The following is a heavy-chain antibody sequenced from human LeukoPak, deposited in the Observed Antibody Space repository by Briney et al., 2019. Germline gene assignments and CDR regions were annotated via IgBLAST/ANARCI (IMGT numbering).Heavy chain of an antibody. D-gene: IGHD1-1*01. Sequence: GGSLRLSCAASGFTFSNYAMSWDRQAPGKGLEWVSAISGSGGNTHYADSVKGRFTISRDNSKNTLNLQMNSLRAEDTAVYYCAKYLAGIWTHFDYWGQGTLVTVSS. J-gene: IGHJ4*02. V-gene: IGHV3-23*01. CDR2: ISGSGGNT. CDR3: AKYLAGIWTHFDY. CDR1: GFTFSNYA.